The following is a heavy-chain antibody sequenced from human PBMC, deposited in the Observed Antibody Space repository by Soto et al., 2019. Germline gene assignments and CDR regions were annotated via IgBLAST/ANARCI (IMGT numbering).Heavy chain of an antibody. CDR3: ARGRGNNWNAGGDAFDI. CDR1: GYTFTSYA. CDR2: INAGNGNT. J-gene: IGHJ3*02. D-gene: IGHD1-1*01. Sequence: QVQLVQSGAEVKKPGASVKVSCKASGYTFTSYAMHWVRQAPGQRLEWMGWINAGNGNTKYSQKFQGRVTITRDTSASTAYMELSSLRSEDTAVYYCARGRGNNWNAGGDAFDIWGQGTMVTVSS. V-gene: IGHV1-3*01.